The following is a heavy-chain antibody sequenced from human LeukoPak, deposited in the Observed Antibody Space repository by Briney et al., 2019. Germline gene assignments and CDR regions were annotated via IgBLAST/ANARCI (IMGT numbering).Heavy chain of an antibody. J-gene: IGHJ3*02. CDR3: ARSYYGSGGPGAIDI. Sequence: SETLSLTCAVSGGSISSSNWWSWVRQPRGKGLEWIGEIYHSGSTNYNPSLKSRVTISVDKSKNQFSLKLSSVTAADTAVYYCARSYYGSGGPGAIDIWGQGTMVTVSS. V-gene: IGHV4-4*02. CDR1: GGSISSSNW. CDR2: IYHSGST. D-gene: IGHD3-10*01.